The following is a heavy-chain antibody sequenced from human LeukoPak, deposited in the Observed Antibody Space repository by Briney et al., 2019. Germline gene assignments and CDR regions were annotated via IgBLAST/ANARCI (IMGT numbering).Heavy chain of an antibody. CDR2: IYTSGST. D-gene: IGHD6-13*01. CDR1: VTSISSYY. V-gene: IGHV4-4*07. CDR3: ARSKQQLSYHDY. J-gene: IGHJ4*02. Sequence: TASETLSLTCTVSVTSISSYYWSWIRQPAGKGMEWIGRIYTSGSTNYNPSLKSRITMSVDTSNNQFSLKLSSVTAADAAVYYCARSKQQLSYHDYWGQGTLVTVSS.